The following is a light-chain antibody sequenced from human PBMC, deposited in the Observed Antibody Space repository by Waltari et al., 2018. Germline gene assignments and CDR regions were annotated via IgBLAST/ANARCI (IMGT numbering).Light chain of an antibody. J-gene: IGLJ3*02. CDR3: SSESSNKVVL. CDR2: DVS. CDR1: SSDIGDSNS. V-gene: IGLV2-14*03. Sequence: QSALTQPASVSGSPGKSVTISCTGTSSDIGDSNSVSWCQDHPGQGLKVIIYDVSDRPSGVSARFSGSKSGNTASLTISGLQAEDEADYYCSSESSNKVVLFGGGTKVTVL.